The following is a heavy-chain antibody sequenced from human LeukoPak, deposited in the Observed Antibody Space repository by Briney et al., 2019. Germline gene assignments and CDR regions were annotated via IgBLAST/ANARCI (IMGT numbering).Heavy chain of an antibody. D-gene: IGHD6-13*01. CDR3: AKSFGYSRSWFDY. CDR1: GVTFSSYA. Sequence: GGSLRLSCAASGVTFSSYAMSWARQAPGQGLEWVSGISGNGGGTYYADSVKGRFTISRDNSKNTLYLQMNSLRAEDTAVYYCAKSFGYSRSWFDYWGQGTLVTVSS. J-gene: IGHJ4*02. V-gene: IGHV3-23*01. CDR2: ISGNGGGT.